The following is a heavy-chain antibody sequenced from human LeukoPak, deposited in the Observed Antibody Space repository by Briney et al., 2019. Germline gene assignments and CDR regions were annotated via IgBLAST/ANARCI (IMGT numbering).Heavy chain of an antibody. J-gene: IGHJ4*02. CDR3: ARDLGDYYGSGSFGY. CDR2: INHSGST. D-gene: IGHD3-10*01. CDR1: GGSFSGYY. V-gene: IGHV4-34*01. Sequence: PSETLSLTCAVYGGSFSGYYWSWIRQPPGKGLEWIGEINHSGSTNYNPSLKSRVTISVDKSKNQFSLKLSSVTAADTAVYYCARDLGDYYGSGSFGYWGQGTLVTVSS.